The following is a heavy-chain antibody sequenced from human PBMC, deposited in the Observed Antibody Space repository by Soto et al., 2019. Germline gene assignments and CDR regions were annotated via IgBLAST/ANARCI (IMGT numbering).Heavy chain of an antibody. CDR3: AIGGDSSRYSYVYYFDY. CDR1: GLTFTNYA. Sequence: EVQLLESGGGLVQPGGSLRLSCAASGLTFTNYAMSWVRQAPGKGLDWVSVISGSGGNTYYADSVKGRFTISRDNSKNTLYLQMNSLGAEDTAVYYCAIGGDSSRYSYVYYFDYWGQGTLVTVYS. V-gene: IGHV3-23*01. J-gene: IGHJ4*02. D-gene: IGHD3-22*01. CDR2: ISGSGGNT.